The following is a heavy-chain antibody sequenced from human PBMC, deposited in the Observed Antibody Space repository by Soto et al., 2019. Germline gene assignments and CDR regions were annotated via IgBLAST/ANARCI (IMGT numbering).Heavy chain of an antibody. CDR1: GLTLSSKA. J-gene: IGHJ3*01. CDR2: ISGSGGGT. Sequence: EGHLWNSGGGWFQPGGSLRLSCAASGLTLSSKAMSWVRKAQGKGLEWVSSISGSGGGTYYADSVKGRFTISRDNSKNTLSLQMNSLRAEDTAVYYCAKSRGSGSYFNPSDAFDFWGQGTMVTVSS. CDR3: AKSRGSGSYFNPSDAFDF. D-gene: IGHD3-10*01. V-gene: IGHV3-23*01.